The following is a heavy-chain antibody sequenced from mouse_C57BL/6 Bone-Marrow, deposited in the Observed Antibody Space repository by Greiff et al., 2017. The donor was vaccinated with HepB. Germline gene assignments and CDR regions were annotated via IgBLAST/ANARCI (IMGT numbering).Heavy chain of an antibody. CDR3: ARGAYDYYYAMDY. J-gene: IGHJ4*01. D-gene: IGHD2-4*01. CDR2: IDPSDSET. Sequence: QVQLQQPGAELVRPGSSVKLSCKASGYTFTSYWMLWVKQRPIQGLEWIGNIDPSDSETHYNQKFKDKATLTVDKSSSTAYMQLSRLTSEDSAVYYCARGAYDYYYAMDYWGQGTSVTVSS. CDR1: GYTFTSYW. V-gene: IGHV1-52*01.